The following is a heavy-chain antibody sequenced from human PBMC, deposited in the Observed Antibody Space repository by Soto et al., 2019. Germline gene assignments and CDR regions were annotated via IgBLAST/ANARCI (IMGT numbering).Heavy chain of an antibody. CDR3: ASRVRKSPYYYDSSGSADY. D-gene: IGHD3-22*01. CDR1: GFTFSSYA. V-gene: IGHV3-23*01. Sequence: SLRLSCAASGFTFSSYAMSWVRQAPGKGLEWVSAISGSGGSTYYADSVKGRFTISRDNSKNTLYLQMNSLRAEDTAVYYCASRVRKSPYYYDSSGSADYWGQGTLVTVSS. J-gene: IGHJ4*02. CDR2: ISGSGGST.